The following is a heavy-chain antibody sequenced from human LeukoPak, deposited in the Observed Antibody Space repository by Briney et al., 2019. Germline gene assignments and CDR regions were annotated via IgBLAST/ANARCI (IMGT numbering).Heavy chain of an antibody. V-gene: IGHV4-34*01. CDR1: SGSFSGYY. D-gene: IGHD3-10*01. J-gene: IGHJ4*02. CDR2: FNHNWGA. Sequence: SETLSLTCAVYSGSFSGYYWTWFRQPPGKGLEWIGEFNHNWGAKYNPSLKSRVPISVDTSKNHLSLSLNSVTAADTAVYYCAASLWFGIYPDYWGQGSLVTVSS. CDR3: AASLWFGIYPDY.